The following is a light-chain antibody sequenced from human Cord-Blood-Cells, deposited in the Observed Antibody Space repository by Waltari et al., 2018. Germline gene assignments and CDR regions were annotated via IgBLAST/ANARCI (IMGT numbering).Light chain of an antibody. CDR3: QQYDNPMYT. J-gene: IGKJ2*01. Sequence: DIQMPQSPSSLSGSVGHRVTITCQASQDISNYLNWYQQKPGKAPKLLIYDASNLETGVPSRFSGSGSGTDFTFTISSLQPEDIATYYCQQYDNPMYTFGQGTKLEIK. CDR2: DAS. CDR1: QDISNY. V-gene: IGKV1-33*01.